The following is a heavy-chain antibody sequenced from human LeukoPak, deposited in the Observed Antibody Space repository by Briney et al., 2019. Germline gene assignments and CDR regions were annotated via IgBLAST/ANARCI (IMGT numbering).Heavy chain of an antibody. Sequence: GGSLRLSCAASGFTFSNSWMSWLRQAPGKGLEWVANIKEDGSEKYYVDSVEGRFTISRDNAKNSLYLQMNSLGAEDTAVYYCARDESWGQGTLVTVSS. CDR1: GFTFSNSW. V-gene: IGHV3-7*03. CDR3: ARDES. CDR2: IKEDGSEK. J-gene: IGHJ5*02.